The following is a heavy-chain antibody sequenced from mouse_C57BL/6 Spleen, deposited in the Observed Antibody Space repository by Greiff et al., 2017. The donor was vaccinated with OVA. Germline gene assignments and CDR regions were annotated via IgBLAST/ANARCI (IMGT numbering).Heavy chain of an antibody. CDR3: ARGPYEVRGYYAMDY. V-gene: IGHV1-7*01. Sequence: QVQLKQSGADLAKPGASVKLSCKASGYTFTSYWMHWVKQRPGQGLEWIGYINPSSGYTKYNQKFKDKATLTADKSSSTAYMQLSSLTYEDSAVYYCARGPYEVRGYYAMDYWGQGTSVTVSS. J-gene: IGHJ4*01. D-gene: IGHD2-3*01. CDR2: INPSSGYT. CDR1: GYTFTSYW.